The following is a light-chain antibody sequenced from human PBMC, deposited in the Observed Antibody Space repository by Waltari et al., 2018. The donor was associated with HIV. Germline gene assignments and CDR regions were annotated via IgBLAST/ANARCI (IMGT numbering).Light chain of an antibody. CDR2: GNS. CDR1: SSNIGAGYD. Sequence: QSVLTQPPSVSGAPGQRVTISCTGSSSNIGAGYDVHWYQQLPGTAPKLLICGNSKRPSGVPDRFSGSKSGTSASLAITGLQAEDEADYYCQSYDSSLSVVFGGGTKLTVL. CDR3: QSYDSSLSVV. J-gene: IGLJ2*01. V-gene: IGLV1-40*01.